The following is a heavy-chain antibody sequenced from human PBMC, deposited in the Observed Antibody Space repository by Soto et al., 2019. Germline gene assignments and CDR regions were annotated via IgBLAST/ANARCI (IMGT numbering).Heavy chain of an antibody. J-gene: IGHJ4*02. CDR2: ISGSGGST. CDR1: GFTFSSYA. V-gene: IGHV3-23*01. CDR3: AKDRVVGQWLVPYYFDY. Sequence: GGSLRLSCAASGFTFSSYATSWVRQAPGKGLEWVSAISGSGGSTYYADSVKGRFTISRDNSKNTLYLQMNSLRAEDTAVYYCAKDRVVGQWLVPYYFDYWGQGTLVTVSS. D-gene: IGHD6-19*01.